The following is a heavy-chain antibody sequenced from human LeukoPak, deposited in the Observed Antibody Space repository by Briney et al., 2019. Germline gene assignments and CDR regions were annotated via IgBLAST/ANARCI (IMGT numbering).Heavy chain of an antibody. CDR1: GFTFSSYG. CDR3: ARGRRLVGYCSGGSCQGDLDY. Sequence: GGSLRLSCAASGFTFSSYGMHWVRQAPGKGLEWVAVISYDGSNKYYADSVKGRFTISRDNSKNTLYLQMNSLRAEDTAVYYCARGRRLVGYCSGGSCQGDLDYWGQGTLVTVSS. V-gene: IGHV3-30*19. D-gene: IGHD2-15*01. CDR2: ISYDGSNK. J-gene: IGHJ4*02.